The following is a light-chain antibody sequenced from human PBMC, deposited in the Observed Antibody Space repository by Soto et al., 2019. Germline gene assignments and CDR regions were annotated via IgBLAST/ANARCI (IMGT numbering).Light chain of an antibody. V-gene: IGLV1-40*01. CDR1: SSNIGAGYD. Sequence: QPVLTQPPSVSGAPGQRVTISCTGSSSNIGAGYDVHWYHQLPGTAPKLLIYGNNNRPSGVPDRFSGSKSGTSASLAITGLQAEDEADYYCQSYDSSLSGSWVFGGGTKVTVL. J-gene: IGLJ3*02. CDR2: GNN. CDR3: QSYDSSLSGSWV.